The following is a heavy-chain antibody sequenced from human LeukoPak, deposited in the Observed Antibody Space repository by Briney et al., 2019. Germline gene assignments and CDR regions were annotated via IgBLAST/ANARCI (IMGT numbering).Heavy chain of an antibody. D-gene: IGHD3-22*01. V-gene: IGHV1-18*01. J-gene: IGHJ6*03. CDR3: AREHYYDSSGSSYYYYYMDV. CDR2: ISAYNGNT. CDR1: GYTFTSYG. Sequence: ASVKVSCKASGYTFTSYGISWVRQAPGQGLEWMGWISAYNGNTNYAQKLQGRVTMTTDTSTSTAYMELRSLRSDDTAVYYCAREHYYDSSGSSYYYYYMDVWGKGTTVTVSS.